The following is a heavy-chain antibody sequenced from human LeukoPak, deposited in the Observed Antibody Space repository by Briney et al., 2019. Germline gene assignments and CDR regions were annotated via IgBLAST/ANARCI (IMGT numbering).Heavy chain of an antibody. CDR3: ARDRIAVAGTGPSRAYYYYGMDV. V-gene: IGHV6-1*01. Sequence: SQTLSLTCAISGDSVSSNSAAWNWIRQSPSRGLEWLGRTCYRSKWYNDYAVSVKSRITINPDTSKNQSSLQLNSVTPEDTAVYYCARDRIAVAGTGPSRAYYYYGMDVWAKGPRSPSP. CDR2: TCYRSKWYN. D-gene: IGHD6-19*01. J-gene: IGHJ6*02. CDR1: GDSVSSNSAA.